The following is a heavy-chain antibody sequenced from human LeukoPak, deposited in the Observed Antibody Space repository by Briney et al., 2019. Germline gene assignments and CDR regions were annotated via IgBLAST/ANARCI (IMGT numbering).Heavy chain of an antibody. CDR2: IYHSGST. J-gene: IGHJ4*02. Sequence: PSETLSLTCTVSGYSISSGYYWGWIRQPPGKGLEWIGSIYHSGSTYYNPSLKSRVTISVDTSKNQFSLKLSSVIAADAAVYYCARTYSNYNPYFDYWGQGTLVTVSS. CDR3: ARTYSNYNPYFDY. V-gene: IGHV4-38-2*02. CDR1: GYSISSGYY. D-gene: IGHD4-11*01.